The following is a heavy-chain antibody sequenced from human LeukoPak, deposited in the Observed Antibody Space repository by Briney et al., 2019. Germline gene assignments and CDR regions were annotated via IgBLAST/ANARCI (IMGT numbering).Heavy chain of an antibody. V-gene: IGHV1-2*02. D-gene: IGHD3-22*01. CDR1: GYTFTGYY. CDR3: ARVYYDSSGYYSGALDP. Sequence: ASVKVSCKASGYTFTGYYMHWVRQAPGQGLEWMGWINPNNGGTNYAQKFQGRVTMTRDTSISTAYMELSRLRSDDTAVYYCARVYYDSSGYYSGALDPWGQGSLVTVSS. CDR2: INPNNGGT. J-gene: IGHJ5*02.